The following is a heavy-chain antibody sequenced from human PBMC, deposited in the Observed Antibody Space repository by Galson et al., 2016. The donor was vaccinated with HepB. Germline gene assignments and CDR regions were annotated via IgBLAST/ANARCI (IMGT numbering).Heavy chain of an antibody. J-gene: IGHJ6*02. V-gene: IGHV1-3*01. CDR1: GHTFSTYV. Sequence: SCKASGHTFSTYVMHWVYQAPGQRLEWMGWINADNGNTRYSQKFQGRVTITRDTSANTAYMELSSLRSADTAIYYCARGGYCSGDRCYNYGMDVWGQGTTVTVSS. CDR3: ARGGYCSGDRCYNYGMDV. CDR2: INADNGNT. D-gene: IGHD2-15*01.